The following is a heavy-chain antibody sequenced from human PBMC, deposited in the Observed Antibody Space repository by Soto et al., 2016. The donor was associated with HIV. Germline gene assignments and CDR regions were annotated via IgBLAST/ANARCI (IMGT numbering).Heavy chain of an antibody. CDR2: ISGSGGST. V-gene: IGHV3-23*01. D-gene: IGHD1-26*01. Sequence: EVQLLESGGGLVQPGGSLRLSCAASGFTFSSYAMSWVRQAPGKGLEWVSAISGSGGSTYYADSVKGRFTISRDNSKNTLYLQMNSLRAEDTAVYYCAKELYPGGQWELLGFDYWGQGTLVTVSS. CDR3: AKELYPGGQWELLGFDY. J-gene: IGHJ4*02. CDR1: GFTFSSYA.